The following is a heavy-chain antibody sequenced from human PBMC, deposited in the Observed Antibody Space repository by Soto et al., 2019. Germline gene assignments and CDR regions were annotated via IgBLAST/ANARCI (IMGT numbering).Heavy chain of an antibody. V-gene: IGHV4-31*03. CDR1: GGSISSGGYY. CDR2: IYYSGST. J-gene: IGHJ4*02. D-gene: IGHD3-10*01. CDR3: ARGAKRFGESDY. Sequence: TSETLSLTCTVSGGSISSGGYYWSWIRQHPGKGLEWIGYIYYSGSTYYNPSLKSRVTISVDTSKNQFSLKLSSVTAADTAVCYCARGAKRFGESDYWGQGTLVTVSS.